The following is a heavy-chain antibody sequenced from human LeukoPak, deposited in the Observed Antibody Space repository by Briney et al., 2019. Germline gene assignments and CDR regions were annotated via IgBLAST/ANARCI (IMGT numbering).Heavy chain of an antibody. Sequence: PGRSLRLPCAASGFTFDDYAMHWVRQAPGKGLEWVSGISWNSGSIGYADSVKGRFTISRDNAKNSLYLQMNSLRAEDTALYYCAKAVRDVSSWAYDAFDIWGQGTLVTVSS. CDR2: ISWNSGSI. D-gene: IGHD6-13*01. CDR1: GFTFDDYA. CDR3: AKAVRDVSSWAYDAFDI. V-gene: IGHV3-9*01. J-gene: IGHJ3*02.